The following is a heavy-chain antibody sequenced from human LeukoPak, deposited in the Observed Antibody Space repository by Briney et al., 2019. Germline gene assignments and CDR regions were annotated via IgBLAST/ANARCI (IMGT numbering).Heavy chain of an antibody. Sequence: GGSLRLSCAASGFTFSSYAMSWVRQAPGKGLEWVSYISGSSSTIYYADSVKGRFTISRDNAKNSLYLQMNSLRAEDTAVYYCAKELGYCSSTSCLGYYYGMDVWGQGTTVTVSS. CDR2: ISGSSSTI. D-gene: IGHD2-2*01. CDR1: GFTFSSYA. V-gene: IGHV3-48*04. J-gene: IGHJ6*02. CDR3: AKELGYCSSTSCLGYYYGMDV.